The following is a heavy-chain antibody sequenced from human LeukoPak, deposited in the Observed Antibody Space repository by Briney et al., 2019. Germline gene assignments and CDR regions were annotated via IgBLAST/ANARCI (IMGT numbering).Heavy chain of an antibody. V-gene: IGHV3-30*03. CDR3: ARDPRPHDYGDYEGIDY. Sequence: GGSLRLSCAASGFTFSSYGMHWVRQAPGKGLEWVAVISYDGSNKYYADSVKGRFTISRDNSKNTLYLQMNSLRAEDTAVYYCARDPRPHDYGDYEGIDYWGQGTLVTVSS. CDR2: ISYDGSNK. D-gene: IGHD4-17*01. J-gene: IGHJ4*02. CDR1: GFTFSSYG.